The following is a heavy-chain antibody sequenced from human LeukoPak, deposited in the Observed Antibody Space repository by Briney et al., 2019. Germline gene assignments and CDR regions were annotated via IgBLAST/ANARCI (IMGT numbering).Heavy chain of an antibody. V-gene: IGHV3-7*01. D-gene: IGHD2-21*02. CDR3: ARDVFCGGDCYSPKCN. CDR1: GFTFRSDW. Sequence: GGSLRLSCAASGFTFRSDWISWCLQPPRKGLQELANINQDGSGKYYMDSVKGRFTISRDNSENSLFLQLNSLTAADTAVYYFARDVFCGGDCYSPKCNWGQGTLVTVSS. CDR2: INQDGSGK. J-gene: IGHJ4*02.